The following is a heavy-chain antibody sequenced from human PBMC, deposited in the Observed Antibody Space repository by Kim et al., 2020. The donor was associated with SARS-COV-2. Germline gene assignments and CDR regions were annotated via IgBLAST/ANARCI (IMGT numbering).Heavy chain of an antibody. V-gene: IGHV3-23*01. CDR2: ISGSGGST. CDR3: AKVGRGFHYYYYGMDV. D-gene: IGHD3-10*01. J-gene: IGHJ6*02. CDR1: GFTFSSYA. Sequence: GGSLRLSCAASGFTFSSYAMSWVRQAPGKGLEWVSAISGSGGSTYYADSVKGRFTISRDNSKNTLYLQMNSLRAEDTAVYYCAKVGRGFHYYYYGMDVWGQGTTVTVSS.